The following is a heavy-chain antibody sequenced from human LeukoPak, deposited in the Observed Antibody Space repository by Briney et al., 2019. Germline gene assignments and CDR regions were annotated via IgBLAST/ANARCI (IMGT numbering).Heavy chain of an antibody. Sequence: TGGSLRLSCAASGFTFSSYAMSWVRQAPGKGLEWVSVISGSGGSTYYADSVKGRFTISRDNSKNTLYLQMNSLRAEDTAVYYCARDPVVVVGGYYYYYGMDVWGQGTTVTVSS. CDR2: ISGSGGST. CDR1: GFTFSSYA. D-gene: IGHD2-15*01. CDR3: ARDPVVVVGGYYYYYGMDV. J-gene: IGHJ6*02. V-gene: IGHV3-23*01.